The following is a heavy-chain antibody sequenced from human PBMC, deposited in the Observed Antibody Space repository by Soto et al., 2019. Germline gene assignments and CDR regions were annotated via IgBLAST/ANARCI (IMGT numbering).Heavy chain of an antibody. CDR2: IGTAGDT. CDR3: ARALDMDPPRPRAAFDI. J-gene: IGHJ3*02. CDR1: GFTFSSYD. D-gene: IGHD2-2*03. Sequence: GGSLRLSCAASGFTFSSYDMHWVRQATGKGLEWVSAIGTAGDTYYPGSVKGRFTISRENAKNSLYLQMNSLRAGDTAVYYCARALDMDPPRPRAAFDIWGQGTMVTVSS. V-gene: IGHV3-13*01.